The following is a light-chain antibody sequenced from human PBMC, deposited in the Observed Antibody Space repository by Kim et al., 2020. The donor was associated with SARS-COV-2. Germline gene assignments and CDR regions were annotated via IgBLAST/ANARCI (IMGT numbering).Light chain of an antibody. Sequence: SSELTQDPAEYLALAHTDTITCHVNRLISHYASWYQQKPGGAPVLVLYGKSDRPSGIPDRFSGSKSGDTASLTISGAQAEDEADYYCHSRGSSGDHTVFG. CDR1: RLISHY. CDR3: HSRGSSGDHTV. J-gene: IGLJ3*02. V-gene: IGLV3-19*01. CDR2: GKS.